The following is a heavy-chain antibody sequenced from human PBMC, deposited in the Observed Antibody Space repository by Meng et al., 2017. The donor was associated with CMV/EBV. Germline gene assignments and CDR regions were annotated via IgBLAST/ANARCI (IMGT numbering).Heavy chain of an antibody. CDR1: GYSFTSYW. CDR2: IYPGDSDT. Sequence: GESLKISCKGSGYSFTSYWIGWVRQMPGKGLELMGIIYPGDSDTRYSPSFQGQVTISADKSISTAYLQWSSLKASDTAMYYCARRGLEWPRDPNYYFDYWGQGTLVTVSS. D-gene: IGHD1-1*01. J-gene: IGHJ4*02. CDR3: ARRGLEWPRDPNYYFDY. V-gene: IGHV5-51*01.